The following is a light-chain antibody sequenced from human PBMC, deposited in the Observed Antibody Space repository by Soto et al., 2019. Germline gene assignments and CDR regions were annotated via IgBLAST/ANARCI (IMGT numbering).Light chain of an antibody. CDR1: SSDVGGYNY. Sequence: QSALTQPASVSGSPGQSITISCTGTSSDVGGYNYVSWYQQHPGKAPKLIIYEVSNRPSGVSNRFSGSKSGNTASLTVSGLQAEDEADYYCSSYSSVTTLWVFGGGPKVTVL. CDR3: SSYSSVTTLWV. J-gene: IGLJ3*02. V-gene: IGLV2-14*01. CDR2: EVS.